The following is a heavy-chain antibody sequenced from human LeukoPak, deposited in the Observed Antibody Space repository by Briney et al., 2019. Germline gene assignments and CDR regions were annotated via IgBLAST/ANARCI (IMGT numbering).Heavy chain of an antibody. J-gene: IGHJ6*02. CDR1: GFTFSSYG. D-gene: IGHD3-22*01. CDR3: AKDPSKPEFDYYDSSGYFYGMDV. Sequence: GGSLRLSCAASGFTFSSYGMHWVCQAPGKGLEWVAVISYDGSNKYYADSVKGRFTISRDNSKNTLYLQMNSLRAEDTAVYYCAKDPSKPEFDYYDSSGYFYGMDVWGQGTTVTVSS. CDR2: ISYDGSNK. V-gene: IGHV3-30*18.